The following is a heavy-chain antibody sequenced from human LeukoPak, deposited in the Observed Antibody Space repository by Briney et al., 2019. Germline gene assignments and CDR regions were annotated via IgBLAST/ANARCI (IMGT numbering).Heavy chain of an antibody. CDR2: INSDGSST. V-gene: IGHV3-74*01. CDR3: ATPDYYDSHQHEYFQH. D-gene: IGHD3-22*01. Sequence: PGGSLRLSCAASGFTFSSYWMHWVRQAPGKGLVWVSRINSDGSSTSYADSVKGRFTISRDNSKNTLYLQMNSPRAEDTAVYYCATPDYYDSHQHEYFQHWGQGTLVTVSS. J-gene: IGHJ1*01. CDR1: GFTFSSYW.